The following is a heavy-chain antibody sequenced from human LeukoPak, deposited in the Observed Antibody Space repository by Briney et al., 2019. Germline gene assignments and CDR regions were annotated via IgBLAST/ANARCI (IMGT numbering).Heavy chain of an antibody. Sequence: GGSLRLSCAASGFTFSSYAMSWVRQAPGKGLEWVSAISGSGGSTYYADSVKGRFTISRDNAKNSLYLQMNSLRAEDTAVYYCARDGSYSPLDYWGQGTLVTVSS. CDR2: ISGSGGST. CDR3: ARDGSYSPLDY. CDR1: GFTFSSYA. D-gene: IGHD1-26*01. V-gene: IGHV3-23*01. J-gene: IGHJ4*02.